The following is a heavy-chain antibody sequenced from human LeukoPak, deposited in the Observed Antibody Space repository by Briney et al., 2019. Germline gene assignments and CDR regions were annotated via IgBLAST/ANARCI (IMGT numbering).Heavy chain of an antibody. Sequence: GGSLRLSCAASGFTFDDYAMHWVRQTAGKGPEWVSGISWNDGSIGYADSVKGRFTISRDNAKKSLYLQMNSLRAEDTALYYCIKGAWYSDNEHFDLGGRGTLVTVSS. D-gene: IGHD2-21*02. CDR1: GFTFDDYA. CDR2: ISWNDGSI. V-gene: IGHV3-9*01. J-gene: IGHJ2*01. CDR3: IKGAWYSDNEHFDL.